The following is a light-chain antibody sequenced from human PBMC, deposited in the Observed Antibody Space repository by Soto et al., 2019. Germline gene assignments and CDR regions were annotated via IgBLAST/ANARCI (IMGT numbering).Light chain of an antibody. V-gene: IGKV4-1*01. Sequence: DFVVTQSPKSLAVTLGGRATINYKSSQSLLYTSNNKNYLAWYQQKPGQPPKLIIYWASTRESGVPDRFKVSESGTDFNLTISNLQAEDAAVYYCQQYYTTPRTFGQGTKVEI. CDR3: QQYYTTPRT. CDR2: WAS. J-gene: IGKJ1*01. CDR1: QSLLYTSNNKNY.